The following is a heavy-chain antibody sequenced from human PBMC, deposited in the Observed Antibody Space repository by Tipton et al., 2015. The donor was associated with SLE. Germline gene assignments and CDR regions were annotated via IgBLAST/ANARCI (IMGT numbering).Heavy chain of an antibody. CDR3: ARGDAQWFGVARYFDY. D-gene: IGHD3-10*01. J-gene: IGHJ4*02. Sequence: TLSLTCAVSGEYFSGYSWSWIRQPPGKGLEWIGEINHSGTTNYNPSLESRVTISVDTSKNQFSLKLSSVTAADTAVYYCARGDAQWFGVARYFDYWGQGTLVIVSS. CDR2: INHSGTT. CDR1: GEYFSGYS. V-gene: IGHV4-34*01.